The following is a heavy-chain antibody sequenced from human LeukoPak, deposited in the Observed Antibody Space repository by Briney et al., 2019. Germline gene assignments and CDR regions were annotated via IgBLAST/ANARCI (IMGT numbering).Heavy chain of an antibody. CDR2: IYPGDSDT. CDR3: ARRYCSGGCCYNRFDP. Sequence: GESLKISCQGSGYSFTSYWVGWVRQMPGKGLEWMGIIYPGDSDTRYSPSFQGQVTISADKSISTAYLQWSSLKASDTAMYYCARRYCSGGCCYNRFDPWGQGTLVTVSS. V-gene: IGHV5-51*01. CDR1: GYSFTSYW. J-gene: IGHJ5*02. D-gene: IGHD2-15*01.